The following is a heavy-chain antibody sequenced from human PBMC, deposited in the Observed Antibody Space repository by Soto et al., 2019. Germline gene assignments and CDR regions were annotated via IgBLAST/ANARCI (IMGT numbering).Heavy chain of an antibody. CDR2: IYYSGST. V-gene: IGHV4-59*08. CDR3: ARSDYSRSSYYYYYYMDV. Sequence: PSETLSLTCTVSGGSISSYYWSRIRQPPGKGLEWIGYIYYSGSTNYTPSLKSRVTISVDTSKNQFSLKLSSVTAADTAVYYCARSDYSRSSYYYYYYMDVWGKGTTVTLSS. D-gene: IGHD4-4*01. J-gene: IGHJ6*03. CDR1: GGSISSYY.